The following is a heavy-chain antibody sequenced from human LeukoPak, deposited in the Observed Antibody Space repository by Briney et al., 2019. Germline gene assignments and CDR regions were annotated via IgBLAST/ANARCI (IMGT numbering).Heavy chain of an antibody. D-gene: IGHD3-10*01. V-gene: IGHV7-4-1*02. J-gene: IGHJ2*01. Sequence: ASVKVSCKASGYTFTSYAMNWVRQAPGQGLEWMGWINTNTGNPMYAQGFTGRFVFSLDTSVSTAYLQITSLKAEDTAVYYCARPYYYASGTYFFDIWGRGTLVIVSA. CDR1: GYTFTSYA. CDR3: ARPYYYASGTYFFDI. CDR2: INTNTGNP.